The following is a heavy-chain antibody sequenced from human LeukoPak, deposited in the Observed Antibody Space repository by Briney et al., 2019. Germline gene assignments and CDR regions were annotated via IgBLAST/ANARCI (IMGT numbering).Heavy chain of an antibody. J-gene: IGHJ4*02. CDR2: INPNSGGT. CDR1: GYTFTGYY. V-gene: IGHV1-2*04. Sequence: ASVKVSCKASGYTFTGYYMHWVRQAPGQGLEWMGWINPNSGGTNYAQKFQGWVTMTRDTSISTAYMELSRLRSDDTAVYYCARAYIAADPTPTRSPFDYWGQGTLVTVSS. D-gene: IGHD6-13*01. CDR3: ARAYIAADPTPTRSPFDY.